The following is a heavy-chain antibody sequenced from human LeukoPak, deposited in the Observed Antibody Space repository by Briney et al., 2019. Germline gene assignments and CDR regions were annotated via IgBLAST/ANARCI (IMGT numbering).Heavy chain of an antibody. CDR2: INPSGGST. J-gene: IGHJ5*02. D-gene: IGHD3-22*01. CDR1: GYTFTSYY. V-gene: IGHV1-46*01. CDR3: ARDRAYDSSGYVLHNWFDP. Sequence: ASVKVSCKASGYTFTSYYMHWVRQAPGQGLEWMGIINPSGGSTSYAQKFQGRVTMTRNTSISTAYMELSSLRSEDTAVYYCARDRAYDSSGYVLHNWFDPWGQGTLVTVSS.